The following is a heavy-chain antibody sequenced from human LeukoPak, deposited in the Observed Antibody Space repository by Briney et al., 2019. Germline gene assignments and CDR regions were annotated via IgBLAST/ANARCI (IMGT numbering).Heavy chain of an antibody. J-gene: IGHJ4*02. D-gene: IGHD3-9*01. Sequence: PGGSLRLSCSASGFTFSSYAMHWVRQAPGKGLEHVSAISSNGGSTYYADSVKGRFTISRDNSKNTLYLQMSSLRAEDTAVYYCVKDADYDILTGYYTPDYWGQGTLVTVSS. CDR1: GFTFSSYA. V-gene: IGHV3-64D*06. CDR2: ISSNGGST. CDR3: VKDADYDILTGYYTPDY.